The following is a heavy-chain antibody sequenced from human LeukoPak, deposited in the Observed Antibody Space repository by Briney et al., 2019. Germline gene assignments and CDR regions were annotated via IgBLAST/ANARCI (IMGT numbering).Heavy chain of an antibody. J-gene: IGHJ4*02. CDR1: GGSISSDSHY. CDR3: ATQGRNYPYYFDF. Sequence: PSQTLSLTCSVSGGSISSDSHYWTWIRQPAGEGLEWIGRVHTSGSTDYKSSLNSRVTTSVHTSRNQFSLKLSSVTAADTDVYYCATQGRNYPYYFDFWGQGILVTVSS. CDR2: VHTSGST. V-gene: IGHV4-61*02. D-gene: IGHD5-24*01.